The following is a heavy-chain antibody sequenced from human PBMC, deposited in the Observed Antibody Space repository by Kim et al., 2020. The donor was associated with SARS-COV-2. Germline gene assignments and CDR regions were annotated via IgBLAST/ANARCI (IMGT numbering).Heavy chain of an antibody. D-gene: IGHD2-2*01. Sequence: GGSLRLSCAASGFTFSTYGMNWVRQAPGKGLEWVSYISTSGSNIYYADSVKGRFTISRDNAKSSLYLQMNSLRAEDTAVYYCARCLCCSSTSCSYGMDV. J-gene: IGHJ6*01. CDR3: ARCLCCSSTSCSYGMDV. V-gene: IGHV3-48*03. CDR1: GFTFSTYG. CDR2: ISTSGSNI.